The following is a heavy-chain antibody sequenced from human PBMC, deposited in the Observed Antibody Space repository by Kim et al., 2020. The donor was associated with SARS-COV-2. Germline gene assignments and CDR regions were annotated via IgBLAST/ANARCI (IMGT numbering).Heavy chain of an antibody. CDR2: TYYSGST. V-gene: IGHV4-31*03. Sequence: SETLSLTCTVSGGSISSGGYYWSWIRQHPGKGLEWIGYTYYSGSTYYNPSLKSRVTISVDTSKNQFSLKLSSVTAADTAVYYCARIGYCSGGSCLGRWFDPWGQGTLVTVSS. J-gene: IGHJ5*02. CDR3: ARIGYCSGGSCLGRWFDP. CDR1: GGSISSGGYY. D-gene: IGHD2-15*01.